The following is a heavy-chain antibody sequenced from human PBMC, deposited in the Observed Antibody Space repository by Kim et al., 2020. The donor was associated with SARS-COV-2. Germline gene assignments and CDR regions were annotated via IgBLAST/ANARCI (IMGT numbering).Heavy chain of an antibody. V-gene: IGHV3-33*01. CDR2: IWYDGSNK. CDR3: ARDQVGYCSGGSCYTMYYYYGMDV. Sequence: GGSLRLSCAASGFTFSSYGMHWVRQAPGKGLEWVAVIWYDGSNKYYADSVKGRFTISRDNSKNTLYLQMNSLRAEDTAVYYCARDQVGYCSGGSCYTMYYYYGMDVWGQGTTVTVSS. J-gene: IGHJ6*02. CDR1: GFTFSSYG. D-gene: IGHD2-15*01.